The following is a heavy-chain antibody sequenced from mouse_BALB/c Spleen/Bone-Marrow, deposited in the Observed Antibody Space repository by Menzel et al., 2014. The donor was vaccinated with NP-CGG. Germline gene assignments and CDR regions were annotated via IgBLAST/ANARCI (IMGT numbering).Heavy chain of an antibody. J-gene: IGHJ2*01. D-gene: IGHD4-1*01. CDR1: GFNIKDTY. CDR2: IDPANEHT. V-gene: IGHV14-3*02. Sequence: VQLQQSGAELVKPGASVKLSCTASGFNIKDTYIHWVKQRPEQGLEWIGRIDPANEHTKYDPNFQGKATITADTSSNTAYLQLSSLTSEDTAVYYCASLTGTFDYWGQSSTLTVSS. CDR3: ASLTGTFDY.